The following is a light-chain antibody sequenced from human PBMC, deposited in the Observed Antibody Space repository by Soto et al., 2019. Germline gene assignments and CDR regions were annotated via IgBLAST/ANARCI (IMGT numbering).Light chain of an antibody. V-gene: IGKV1D-16*01. CDR1: QDIVGW. J-gene: IGKJ4*01. Sequence: DIHITQSPSSLSGSVGDRVTITFRASQDIVGWLAWYQQKQEQAPKSLXYSAFNLQNGVPSRFSGSGRGTDGTITISGLQTEDGSTYYCLQYYTYPLTFGGGTKVDIK. CDR2: SAF. CDR3: LQYYTYPLT.